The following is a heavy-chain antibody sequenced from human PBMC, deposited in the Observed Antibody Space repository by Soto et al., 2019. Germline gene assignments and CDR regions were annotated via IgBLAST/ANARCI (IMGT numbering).Heavy chain of an antibody. CDR2: IIPMFGTA. J-gene: IGHJ6*02. D-gene: IGHD3-16*01. CDR3: AIGGPGGGYVGGAMDV. CDR1: GGTFSSYA. Sequence: QVQLVQSGAEVKKPGSSVKVSCKASGGTFSSYAISWVRQAPGQGLEWVGGIIPMFGTANYAERFQGSVTITVDESSSTDCTELSSLGSEDTAVYYCAIGGPGGGYVGGAMDVWGQGTKVTVSS. V-gene: IGHV1-69*01.